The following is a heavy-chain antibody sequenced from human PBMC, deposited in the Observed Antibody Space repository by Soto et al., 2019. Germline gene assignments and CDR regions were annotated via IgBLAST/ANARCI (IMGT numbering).Heavy chain of an antibody. Sequence: SETLSLTCTVSGGSVSSGSYYWSWIRQPPGKGLEWIGYIYYSGSTNYNQSLKNRVTISVDTSKNQFSLKLSSVTAADTAVYYCVRWVYAILTYSSSWYFDYWGQGTLVTVSS. D-gene: IGHD6-13*01. CDR3: VRWVYAILTYSSSWYFDY. CDR1: GGSVSSGSYY. J-gene: IGHJ4*02. V-gene: IGHV4-61*01. CDR2: IYYSGST.